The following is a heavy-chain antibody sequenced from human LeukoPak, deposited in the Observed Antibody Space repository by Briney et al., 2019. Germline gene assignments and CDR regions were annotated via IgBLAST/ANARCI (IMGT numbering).Heavy chain of an antibody. CDR2: ISGGGRST. V-gene: IGHV3-23*01. J-gene: IGHJ4*02. Sequence: PGGSLTLSCAASGFTLSSYAVRWVRQARGKGREWVSVISGGGRSTSYADSLKGRFTISRDNPKNTLYLQMNSLRAEDTAVYYCAQPDVLRSDYFESWGQGTLVTASS. CDR3: AQPDVLRSDYFES. CDR1: GFTLSSYA. D-gene: IGHD3-22*01.